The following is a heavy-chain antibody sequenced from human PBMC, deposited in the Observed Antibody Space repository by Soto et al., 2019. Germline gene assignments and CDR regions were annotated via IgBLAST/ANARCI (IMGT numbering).Heavy chain of an antibody. CDR2: IYYSGST. V-gene: IGHV4-39*01. D-gene: IGHD6-19*01. J-gene: IGHJ4*02. CDR1: GGSISSSSYY. Sequence: QLQLQESGPGLVKPSETLSLTCAVSGGSISSSSYYWGWIRQPPGKGLEWIGSIYYSGSTYYTPSLRSRVAIYVDTSKNQFSLKLNSVTAADTAVYYCARRTVNIRTFYSGLKTHCFDYWGQGTLVTVSS. CDR3: ARRTVNIRTFYSGLKTHCFDY.